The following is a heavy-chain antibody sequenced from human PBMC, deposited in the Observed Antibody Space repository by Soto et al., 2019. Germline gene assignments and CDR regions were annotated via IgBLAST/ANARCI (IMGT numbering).Heavy chain of an antibody. CDR1: GESADRSAAMY. J-gene: IGHJ4*03. V-gene: IGHV4-61*08. CDR2: MYRSGST. D-gene: IGHD5-12*01. CDR3: PRALESGDYHGMSI. Sequence: SETLSLTCTVSGESADRSAAMYWAWVRQPPREKVEFIGKMYRSGSTFLHSALPIRVTLSLEPSKNQCSLNLRSVTVGDSARYFCPRALESGDYHGMSIWGPGTQVTV.